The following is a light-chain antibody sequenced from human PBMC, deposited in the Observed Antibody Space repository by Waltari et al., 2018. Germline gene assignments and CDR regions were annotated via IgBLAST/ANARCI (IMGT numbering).Light chain of an antibody. CDR1: QGINDY. J-gene: IGKJ4*01. Sequence: DIKMTPSPSSLAASVGDRVTITCRASQGINDYLAWYQQKPGRVPKLLIYSASTLQSGVPARFSGRGSGTDFTLTISGLQPEDVATYYCQKYNSAPFGFGGGTKVEI. CDR3: QKYNSAPFG. CDR2: SAS. V-gene: IGKV1-27*01.